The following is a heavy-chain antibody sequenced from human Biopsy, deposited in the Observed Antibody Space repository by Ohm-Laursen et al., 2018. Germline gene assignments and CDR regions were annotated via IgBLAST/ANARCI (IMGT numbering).Heavy chain of an antibody. CDR1: GGSFTGYY. Sequence: TPSLTCAVYGGSFTGYYWSWIRQPPGKGLEWIGEINHSGSTNYNPSLKSRVTISLDTSKNQLSLKLSSVTAADTAVYCCARESDSSGYYYRDYWGQGTLVTVSS. CDR3: ARESDSSGYYYRDY. D-gene: IGHD3-22*01. CDR2: INHSGST. V-gene: IGHV4-34*01. J-gene: IGHJ4*02.